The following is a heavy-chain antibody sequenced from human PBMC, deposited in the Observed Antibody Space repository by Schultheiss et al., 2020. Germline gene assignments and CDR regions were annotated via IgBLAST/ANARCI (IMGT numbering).Heavy chain of an antibody. CDR3: AKMKFGYFDL. CDR1: GFTFSSYA. Sequence: GESLKISCAASGFTFSSYAMSWVRQAPGKGLEWVSAITGSGAGTYYADSVKGRFTISRENAKNSLYLQMNSLRAGDTAVYYCAKMKFGYFDLWGRGTLVTVSS. V-gene: IGHV3-23*01. J-gene: IGHJ2*01. CDR2: ITGSGAGT.